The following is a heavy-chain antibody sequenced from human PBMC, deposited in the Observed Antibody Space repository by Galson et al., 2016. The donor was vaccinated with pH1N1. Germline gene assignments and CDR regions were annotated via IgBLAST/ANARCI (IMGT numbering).Heavy chain of an antibody. Sequence: QSGAEVKKPGESLKISCKASGYRFTSYWIAWVRQVPGKGLEWVGVVNPGGSTIRYGPPFQGQVTIPSDKSINPAYLQWISLKASDTATYYCARQYDFGDYRGNAFDIWGQGTMVIVSS. CDR3: ARQYDFGDYRGNAFDI. V-gene: IGHV5-51*03. CDR2: VNPGGSTI. J-gene: IGHJ3*02. D-gene: IGHD4-17*01. CDR1: GYRFTSYW.